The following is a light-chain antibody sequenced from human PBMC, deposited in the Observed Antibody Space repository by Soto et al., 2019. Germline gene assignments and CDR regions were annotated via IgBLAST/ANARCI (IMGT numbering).Light chain of an antibody. CDR1: TSNIGNNY. J-gene: IGLJ1*01. Sequence: QSVLTQPPSVSAAPGQRVTISCSGSTSNIGNNYVSWYQQLPGTAPKLLIYDNNKRPSGIPDRFSGSKSGTSTTLGITGLQTGDEADYYCGTWDSSLGGHVFGPGTKLTVL. V-gene: IGLV1-51*01. CDR3: GTWDSSLGGHV. CDR2: DNN.